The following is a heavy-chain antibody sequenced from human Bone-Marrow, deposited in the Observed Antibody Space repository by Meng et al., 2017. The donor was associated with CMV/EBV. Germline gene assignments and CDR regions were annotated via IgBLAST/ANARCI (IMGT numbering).Heavy chain of an antibody. CDR2: IYPGDSDT. CDR3: ARVATWYCSSTSCSYFDY. CDR1: GYSFTSYW. V-gene: IGHV5-51*01. Sequence: GESLKISCKGSGYSFTSYWIGWVRQMPGKGLEWMGIIYPGDSDTRYSPSFQGQGTISAEKSISTAYLQWSSLKASDTAMYYCARVATWYCSSTSCSYFDYWGQGRRVTCSS. J-gene: IGHJ4*02. D-gene: IGHD2-2*01.